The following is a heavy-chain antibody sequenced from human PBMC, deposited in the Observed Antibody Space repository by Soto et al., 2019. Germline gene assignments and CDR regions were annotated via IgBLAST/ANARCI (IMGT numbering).Heavy chain of an antibody. D-gene: IGHD3-22*01. V-gene: IGHV3-21*01. J-gene: IGHJ6*02. CDR3: ARYDSSGYYWPYYYYGMDV. CDR1: GFTFSTYS. Sequence: EVQLVESGGGLVKPGGSLRLSCAASGFTFSTYSMNWVRQAPGKGLEWVSSISDSSSYIYYADSVKGRFTISRDNAQNSLDLQMNSLRAEDTAVYYCARYDSSGYYWPYYYYGMDVWGQGTTVTVSS. CDR2: ISDSSSYI.